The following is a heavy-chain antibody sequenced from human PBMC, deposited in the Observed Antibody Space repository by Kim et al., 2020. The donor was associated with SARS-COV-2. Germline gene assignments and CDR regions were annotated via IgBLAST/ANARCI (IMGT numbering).Heavy chain of an antibody. Sequence: PSRKSQVTISVDTSKNQFSLKLSSVTAADTAVYYCASRITMVRGVTFDYWGQGTLVTVSS. J-gene: IGHJ4*02. CDR3: ASRITMVRGVTFDY. D-gene: IGHD3-10*01. V-gene: IGHV4-31*01.